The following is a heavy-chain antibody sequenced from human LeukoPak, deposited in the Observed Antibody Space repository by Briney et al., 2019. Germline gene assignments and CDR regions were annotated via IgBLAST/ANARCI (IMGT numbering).Heavy chain of an antibody. CDR3: AREQPPGVYFDC. CDR2: IYDGGTT. CDR1: GFTVSSNY. J-gene: IGHJ4*02. V-gene: IGHV3-53*01. Sequence: GGSLRLSCAASGFTVSSNYMSWVRQAPGKGLEWVSIIYDGGTTYPADPVKGRFSISRDNSKNTVFLQMSSRRAEDTAVYYCAREQPPGVYFDCWGQGTLVTVSS. D-gene: IGHD1-14*01.